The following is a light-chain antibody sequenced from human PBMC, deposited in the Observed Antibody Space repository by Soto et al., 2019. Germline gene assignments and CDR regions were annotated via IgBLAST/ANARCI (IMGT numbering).Light chain of an antibody. J-gene: IGKJ4*01. V-gene: IGKV1-39*01. CDR2: AAS. Sequence: DLEMTQSPSSLSASVGDRVTITCRASQSISNYLNWYQHKPGKVPKLLIYAASSLQSGVPTRFSGSGSGTDFTLTIHSLHPEDCATYYCQQSYGTPLTFGGGTKIEIK. CDR3: QQSYGTPLT. CDR1: QSISNY.